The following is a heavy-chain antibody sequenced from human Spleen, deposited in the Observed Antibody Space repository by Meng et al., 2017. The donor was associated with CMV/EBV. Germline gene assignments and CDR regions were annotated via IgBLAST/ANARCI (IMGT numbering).Heavy chain of an antibody. CDR1: GFTFSDYY. D-gene: IGHD2-2*01. CDR2: ISSSSSYT. V-gene: IGHV3-11*05. Sequence: HVQLVGSGGGLGKPGGSLRLSFAASGFTFSDYYMSWIRQAPGKGLEWVSYISSSSSYTNYADSVKGRFTISRDNAKNSLYLQMNSLRAEDTAVYYCARGVVVPATRSGSFDYWGQGTLVTVSS. CDR3: ARGVVVPATRSGSFDY. J-gene: IGHJ4*02.